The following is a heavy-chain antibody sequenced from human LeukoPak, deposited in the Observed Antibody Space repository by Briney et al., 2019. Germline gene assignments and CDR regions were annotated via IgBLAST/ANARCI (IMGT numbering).Heavy chain of an antibody. Sequence: GGSLRLSCAASGFTVSSNYMSWVRQAPGKGLEWVSVIYSGGSTYYADSVKGRFTISRDNSKNTLYLQMNSLRAEDTAVYYCAKRITIFGVVIMDYWGQGTLVTVSS. CDR2: IYSGGST. J-gene: IGHJ4*02. CDR1: GFTVSSNY. D-gene: IGHD3-3*01. V-gene: IGHV3-53*01. CDR3: AKRITIFGVVIMDY.